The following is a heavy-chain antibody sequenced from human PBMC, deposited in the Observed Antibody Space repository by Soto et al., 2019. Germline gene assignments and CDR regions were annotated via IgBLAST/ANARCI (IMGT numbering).Heavy chain of an antibody. Sequence: GGSLRLSCAASGFTFSSYAMSWVRQAPGKGLEWVSAISGSGGSTYYADSVKGRFTISRDNSKNTLYLQMNSLRAEDTAVYYCAKSPPYDYGDRYYYYYYMDVWGKGTTVTVSS. D-gene: IGHD4-17*01. CDR2: ISGSGGST. CDR1: GFTFSSYA. J-gene: IGHJ6*03. CDR3: AKSPPYDYGDRYYYYYYMDV. V-gene: IGHV3-23*01.